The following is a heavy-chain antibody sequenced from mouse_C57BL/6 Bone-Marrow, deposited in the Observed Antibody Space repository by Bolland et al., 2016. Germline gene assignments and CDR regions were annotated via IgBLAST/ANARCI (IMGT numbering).Heavy chain of an antibody. V-gene: IGHV1-26*01. D-gene: IGHD2-3*01. Sequence: NGGTSYNQKFKGKATLTVDKSSSTAYMELRSLTSEDSAVYYCARDGYYWFAYWGQGTLV. CDR3: ARDGYYWFAY. J-gene: IGHJ3*01. CDR2: NGGT.